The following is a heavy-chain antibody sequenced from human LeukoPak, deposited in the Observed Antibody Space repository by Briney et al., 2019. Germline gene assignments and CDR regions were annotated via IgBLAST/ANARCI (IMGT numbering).Heavy chain of an antibody. CDR3: AKDIKDGYTNWYFDL. J-gene: IGHJ2*01. CDR1: GFTFSSYA. D-gene: IGHD5-24*01. Sequence: SGGSLRLSCAASGFTFSSYAMSWVRQAPGKGLEWVSAISGSGGSTYYADSVKGRFTISRDNSKNTLYLQMNSLRAEDTAVYYCAKDIKDGYTNWYFDLWGRGTLVTVSS. V-gene: IGHV3-23*01. CDR2: ISGSGGST.